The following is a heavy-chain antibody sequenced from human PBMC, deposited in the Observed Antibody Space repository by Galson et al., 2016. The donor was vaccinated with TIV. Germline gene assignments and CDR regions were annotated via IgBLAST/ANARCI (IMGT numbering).Heavy chain of an antibody. D-gene: IGHD2-2*01. CDR3: TTDLGYCLTTSCSLGLDY. J-gene: IGHJ4*02. CDR1: GFTFSNAW. V-gene: IGHV3-15*01. CDR2: IKSKSDGATT. Sequence: SLRLSCAASGFTFSNAWMAWVRQAPGRGLEWVGRIKSKSDGATTAYAAPVKGRFSISRDDSKDTVYLQMNNLKTEDTALYFCTTDLGYCLTTSCSLGLDYWGQETLVTVSS.